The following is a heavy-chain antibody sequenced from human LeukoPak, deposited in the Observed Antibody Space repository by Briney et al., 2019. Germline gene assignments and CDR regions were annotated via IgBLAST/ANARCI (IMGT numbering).Heavy chain of an antibody. CDR1: GYTFTSYD. V-gene: IGHV1-8*03. D-gene: IGHD6-13*01. CDR2: MNPNSGNT. J-gene: IGHJ6*03. Sequence: ASVKVSCKASGYTFTSYDINWVRQATGQGLEWMGWMNPNSGNTGYAQKFQGRVTITRNTSISTAYMELSSLRSEDTAVYYCARGGTSSSSWYPVYYYYYMDVWGKGTTVTVSS. CDR3: ARGGTSSSSWYPVYYYYYMDV.